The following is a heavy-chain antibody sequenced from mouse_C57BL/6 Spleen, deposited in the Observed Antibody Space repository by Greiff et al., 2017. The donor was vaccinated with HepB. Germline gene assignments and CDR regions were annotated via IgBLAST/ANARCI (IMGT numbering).Heavy chain of an antibody. CDR1: GYTFTSYW. V-gene: IGHV1-50*01. CDR2: IDPSDSYT. CDR3: ARGAGWFAY. Sequence: QVQLQQPGAELVKPGASVKLSCKASGYTFTSYWMQWVKQRPGQGLEWIGEIDPSDSYTNYNQKFKGKATLTVDTSSSTAYMQLRSLTSEDSAVYYCARGAGWFAYWGQGTLVTVSA. J-gene: IGHJ3*01.